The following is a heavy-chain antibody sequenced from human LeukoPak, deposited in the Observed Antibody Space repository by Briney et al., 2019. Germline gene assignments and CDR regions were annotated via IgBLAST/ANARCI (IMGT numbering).Heavy chain of an antibody. D-gene: IGHD2-2*01. CDR2: IRYDGSNK. Sequence: PGGSLRLSCAASGFTFSSYGMHWVRQAPGNGLEWVAFIRYDGSNKYYADSVKGRFTISRDNFKNTLYLQMNSLRAEDTAVYYCAKEQPVPAAMFSYYYYYYMDVWGKGTTVTVSS. V-gene: IGHV3-30*02. J-gene: IGHJ6*03. CDR1: GFTFSSYG. CDR3: AKEQPVPAAMFSYYYYYYMDV.